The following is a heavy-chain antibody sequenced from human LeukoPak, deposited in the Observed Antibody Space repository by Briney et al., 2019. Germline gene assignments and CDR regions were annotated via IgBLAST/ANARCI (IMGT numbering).Heavy chain of an antibody. D-gene: IGHD6-6*01. Sequence: GGSLRLSCAASGFTFDDYGMSWVRQAPGKGLEWVSGINWNGGSTGYADSVKGRFTISRDNAKNSLYLQMNSLRAEDTALYYCARLSYSSSSSKDLLPYFDYWGQGTLVTVSS. CDR2: INWNGGST. CDR3: ARLSYSSSSSKDLLPYFDY. V-gene: IGHV3-20*04. J-gene: IGHJ4*02. CDR1: GFTFDDYG.